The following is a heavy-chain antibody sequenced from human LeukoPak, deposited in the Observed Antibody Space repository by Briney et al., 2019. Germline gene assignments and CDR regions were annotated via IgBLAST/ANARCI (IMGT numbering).Heavy chain of an antibody. J-gene: IGHJ4*02. CDR1: GFTFSSYA. CDR3: AKDSYSGYSGYDPNFDY. Sequence: GGSLRLSCAASGFTFSSYAMSWVRQAPGKGLEWVSAISGSGGSTYYADSVKGRFTISRDNSKNTLYLQMNSLRAEDTAVYYCAKDSYSGYSGYDPNFDYWGQGTLVTVSS. D-gene: IGHD5-12*01. V-gene: IGHV3-23*01. CDR2: ISGSGGST.